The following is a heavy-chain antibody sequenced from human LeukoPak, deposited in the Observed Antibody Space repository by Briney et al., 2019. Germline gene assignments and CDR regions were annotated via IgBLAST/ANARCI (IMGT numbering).Heavy chain of an antibody. CDR2: ISSSGSTI. V-gene: IGHV3-48*03. Sequence: PGGSLRLSCAASGFNFSNYAMHWVRQAPGKGLEWVSYISSSGSTIYYADSVKGRFTISRDNAKNSLYLQMNSLRAEDTAVYYCAELGITMIGGVWGKGTTVTISS. CDR3: AELGITMIGGV. D-gene: IGHD3-10*02. CDR1: GFNFSNYA. J-gene: IGHJ6*04.